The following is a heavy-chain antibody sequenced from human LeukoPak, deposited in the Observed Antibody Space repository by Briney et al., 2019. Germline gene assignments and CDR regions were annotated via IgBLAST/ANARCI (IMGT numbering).Heavy chain of an antibody. CDR1: GGFFRGYY. J-gene: IGHJ4*02. V-gene: IGHV4-34*01. CDR3: ARGPYYYGSGSYYRVRSYFDY. CDR2: INHSGDT. Sequence: PSAPLTLTCAVYGGFFRGYYWSWLRQPPGKGVEWIGEINHSGDTNYNPSLKSPVTISVDTSKNQFSLKLSSVTAADTAVYYCARGPYYYGSGSYYRVRSYFDYWGQGTLVTVSS. D-gene: IGHD3-10*01.